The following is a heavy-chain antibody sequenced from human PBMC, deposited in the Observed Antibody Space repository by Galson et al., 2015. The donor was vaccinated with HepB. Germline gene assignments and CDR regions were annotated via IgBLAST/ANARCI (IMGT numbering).Heavy chain of an antibody. Sequence: SLRLSCAASGFTFSNAVMSWVRQAPGKGLEWVSAIGISGGNTYYADSVKGRFTISRDDSKSTLYLQMNSLRGADTAVYYCAKGLDYDFWNFDSWGQGGQVAVSS. CDR2: IGISGGNT. CDR3: AKGLDYDFWNFDS. D-gene: IGHD3-3*01. V-gene: IGHV3-23*01. CDR1: GFTFSNAV. J-gene: IGHJ4*02.